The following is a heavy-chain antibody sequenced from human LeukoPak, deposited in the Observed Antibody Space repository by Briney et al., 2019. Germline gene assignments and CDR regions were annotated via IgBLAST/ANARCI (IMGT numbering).Heavy chain of an antibody. D-gene: IGHD2-21*02. CDR1: GYSISSGYY. CDR2: IYHSGST. CDR3: ARDPLTLTYSDY. J-gene: IGHJ4*02. V-gene: IGHV4-38-2*02. Sequence: SETLSLTCTVSGYSISSGYYWGWIRQPPGKGLEWIGSIYHSGSTYYNPSLKSRVTISVDTSKNQFSLKLSSVTAADTAVYYCARDPLTLTYSDYWGQGTLVTVSS.